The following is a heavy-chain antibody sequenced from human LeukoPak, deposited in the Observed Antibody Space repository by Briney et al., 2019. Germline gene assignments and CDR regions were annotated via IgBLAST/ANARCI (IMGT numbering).Heavy chain of an antibody. Sequence: SETLSLTCTVSGGSISSYYWSWIRQPPGKGLEWIGYSGSTNYNPSLKSRVTISVDMPNNQFSLKMSSVTAADTAVYYCARTGDGYNYYNYYYMDVWGKGTTVTVTS. CDR1: GGSISSYY. CDR3: ARTGDGYNYYNYYYMDV. CDR2: SGST. J-gene: IGHJ6*03. V-gene: IGHV4-59*01. D-gene: IGHD5-24*01.